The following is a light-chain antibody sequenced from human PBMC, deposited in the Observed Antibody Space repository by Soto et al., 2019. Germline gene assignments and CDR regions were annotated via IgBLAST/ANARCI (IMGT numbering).Light chain of an antibody. CDR3: SSYTSSSTLYV. V-gene: IGLV2-14*01. J-gene: IGLJ1*01. CDR1: SSDVGGYNY. CDR2: DVS. Sequence: QSALPQPASVSGSPGQSITISCTGTSSDVGGYNYVSWYQQHPGKAPELMIYDVSNRPSGVSNRFSGSKSGNTASLTISGLQAEDEADYYCSSYTSSSTLYVFGTGTKVTVL.